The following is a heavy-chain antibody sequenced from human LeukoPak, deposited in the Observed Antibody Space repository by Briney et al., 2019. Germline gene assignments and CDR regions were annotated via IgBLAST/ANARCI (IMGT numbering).Heavy chain of an antibody. J-gene: IGHJ2*01. CDR3: AMKSSTGGFNGYDVWYFDL. Sequence: SETLSLTCTVSGGSISSYFRSWLRQPPGKRLEWIGYISYSGSTDYNPSLRSRVTLSVDTSKNHLSLKLRSVTAADTAVYYCAMKSSTGGFNGYDVWYFDLWGRGTLVTVSS. V-gene: IGHV4-59*08. CDR1: GGSISSYF. CDR2: ISYSGST. D-gene: IGHD5-12*01.